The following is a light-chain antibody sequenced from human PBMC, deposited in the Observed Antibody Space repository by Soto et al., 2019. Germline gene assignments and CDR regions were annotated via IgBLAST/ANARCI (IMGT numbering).Light chain of an antibody. Sequence: DNVLTQSPGTLSLSPGERATLSCRASQSVSSSYLAWYQQKPGQAPRLLIYGTSSRGTGLPDRCSGSGSGTDFILTISRLEPEDFAVYFCQQYGGAPPLTFGGGTKVEI. CDR3: QQYGGAPPLT. CDR2: GTS. CDR1: QSVSSSY. J-gene: IGKJ4*01. V-gene: IGKV3-20*01.